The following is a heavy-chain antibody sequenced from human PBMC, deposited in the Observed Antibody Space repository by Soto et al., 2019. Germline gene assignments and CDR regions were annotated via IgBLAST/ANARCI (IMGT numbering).Heavy chain of an antibody. V-gene: IGHV1-69*13. J-gene: IGHJ5*02. CDR2: IIPIFGTA. CDR1: GGTFSSYA. CDR3: ARDYCSGGSCYSWFDP. Sequence: ASVKVSCKASGGTFSSYAISWVRQAPGQGLEWMGGIIPIFGTANYAQKFQGRVTITADESTSTAYMELSSLRSEDTAVYYCARDYCSGGSCYSWFDPWGQGTLVTVSS. D-gene: IGHD2-15*01.